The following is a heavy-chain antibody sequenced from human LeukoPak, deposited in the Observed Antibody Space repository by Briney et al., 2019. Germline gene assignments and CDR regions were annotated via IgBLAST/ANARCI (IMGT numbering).Heavy chain of an antibody. V-gene: IGHV3-7*01. CDR2: VNQDGSQK. CDR1: GFTFSSYW. CDR3: ASGSLARGGSDY. D-gene: IGHD2-2*03. Sequence: GGSLRLSCAASGFTFSSYWMSWVRQAPGRGLEWVANVNQDGSQKYYVDSVKDRFTISRDNAKNSLYLQMNSLRDEDTAVYYCASGSLARGGSDYWGQGTLVTVSS. J-gene: IGHJ4*02.